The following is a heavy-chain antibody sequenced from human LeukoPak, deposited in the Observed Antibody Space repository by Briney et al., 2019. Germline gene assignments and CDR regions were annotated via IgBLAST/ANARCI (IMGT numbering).Heavy chain of an antibody. CDR3: ATDRDYYDSRTHRNYFDY. Sequence: GGSLRLSCAASGFTFSSYAMHWVRQAPGKGLEWMGGFDPEDGETIYAQKFQGRVTMTEDTSTDTAYMELSSLRSEDTAVYYCATDRDYYDSRTHRNYFDYWGQGTLVTVSS. CDR2: FDPEDGET. J-gene: IGHJ4*02. CDR1: GFTFSSYA. V-gene: IGHV1-24*01. D-gene: IGHD3-22*01.